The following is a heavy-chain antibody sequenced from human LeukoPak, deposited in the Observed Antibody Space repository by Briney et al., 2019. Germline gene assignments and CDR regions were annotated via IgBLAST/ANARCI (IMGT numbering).Heavy chain of an antibody. CDR1: GFTFSSYG. V-gene: IGHV3-30*18. Sequence: PGGSLRLSCAASGFTFSSYGMHWVRQAPGKGLEWVAVISYDGSNKYYADSVKGRFTISRDNSKNTLYLQMNSLRAEDTAVYYCAKDSRSAAVYYYYGMDVWGKGTTVTVSS. D-gene: IGHD2-2*01. CDR2: ISYDGSNK. CDR3: AKDSRSAAVYYYYGMDV. J-gene: IGHJ6*04.